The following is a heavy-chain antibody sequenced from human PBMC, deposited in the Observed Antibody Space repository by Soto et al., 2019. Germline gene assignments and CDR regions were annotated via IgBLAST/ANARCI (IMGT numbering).Heavy chain of an antibody. CDR1: GGSVSSSGNYY. Sequence: QVQLQQWGAGLLKPSETLSLTCAVYGGSVSSSGNYYWSWLRQPPGKGLEWMGEMSHSGGNHFNPSLKSRVTISVDTSKNQFSLKMSSVPAADTALYYCARVERGTATTVVDAFDIWGPGTMLTVSS. CDR3: ARVERGTATTVVDAFDI. V-gene: IGHV4-34*01. CDR2: MSHSGGN. J-gene: IGHJ3*02. D-gene: IGHD1-1*01.